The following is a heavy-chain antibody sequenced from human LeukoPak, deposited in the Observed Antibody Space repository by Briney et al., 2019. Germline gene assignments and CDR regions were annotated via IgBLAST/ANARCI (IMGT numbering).Heavy chain of an antibody. V-gene: IGHV1-8*01. CDR2: MNPNSGNT. CDR1: GYTFTSYD. Sequence: ASVKVSCKASGYTFTSYDINWVRQATGQGLEWMGWMNPNSGNTGYAQKFQGRVTMTRNTSISTAYMELSSLRSEDTAVYYCARDHRVTMVRARTYFDYWGQGTLVTVSS. CDR3: ARDHRVTMVRARTYFDY. J-gene: IGHJ4*02. D-gene: IGHD3-10*01.